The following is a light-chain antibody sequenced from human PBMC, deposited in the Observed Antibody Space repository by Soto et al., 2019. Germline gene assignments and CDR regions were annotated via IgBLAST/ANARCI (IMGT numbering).Light chain of an antibody. Sequence: EMVLTQSPATLSLSPGETATLSCKTSQGISRYLAWYQQRPGQAPRLLIYDASTRATGVPARFSGNGSRTDFTLTIARLEPEDFAVYFCQQRSNWPLWSFGQGTKVEIK. CDR3: QQRSNWPLWS. V-gene: IGKV3-11*01. CDR1: QGISRY. CDR2: DAS. J-gene: IGKJ1*01.